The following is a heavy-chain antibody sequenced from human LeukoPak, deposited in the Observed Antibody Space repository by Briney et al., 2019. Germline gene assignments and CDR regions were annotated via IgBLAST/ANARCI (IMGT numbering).Heavy chain of an antibody. CDR1: GGSFSGYY. CDR2: IYHSGST. V-gene: IGHV4-34*01. Sequence: SETLSLTCAVYGGSFSGYYWSWIRQPLGKGLEWIGSIYHSGSTYYNPSLKSRVTISVDTSKNQFSLKLSSVTAADTAVYYCAREGYYYGSGALNWFDPWGQGTLVTVSS. J-gene: IGHJ5*02. D-gene: IGHD3-10*01. CDR3: AREGYYYGSGALNWFDP.